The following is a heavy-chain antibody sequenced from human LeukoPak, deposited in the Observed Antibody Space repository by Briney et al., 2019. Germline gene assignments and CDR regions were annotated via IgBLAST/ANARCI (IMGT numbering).Heavy chain of an antibody. CDR2: IHYSGGT. D-gene: IGHD6-13*01. Sequence: PSETLSLTCTVSGDSISSLYWSWIRQPPGKGLEWIGYIHYSGGTNYNPSLKSRVTISIDTSKNQLSLKLSSVTAADTAVYYCARGLYSSTWPDYWGQGTLVTVSS. CDR3: ARGLYSSTWPDY. CDR1: GDSISSLY. J-gene: IGHJ4*02. V-gene: IGHV4-59*08.